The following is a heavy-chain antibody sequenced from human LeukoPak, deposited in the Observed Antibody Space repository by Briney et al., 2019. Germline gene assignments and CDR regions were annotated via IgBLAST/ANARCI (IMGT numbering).Heavy chain of an antibody. Sequence: SETLSLTCAVYGGSFSGYYWSWIRQPPGKGLEWIGEISHSGSTNYNPSLKSRVTISVDTSKNQFSLKLSSVTAADTAVYYCTISRGTYYYDSSGPLDFDYWGQGTLVTVSS. CDR3: TISRGTYYYDSSGPLDFDY. CDR1: GGSFSGYY. D-gene: IGHD3-22*01. V-gene: IGHV4-34*01. J-gene: IGHJ4*02. CDR2: ISHSGST.